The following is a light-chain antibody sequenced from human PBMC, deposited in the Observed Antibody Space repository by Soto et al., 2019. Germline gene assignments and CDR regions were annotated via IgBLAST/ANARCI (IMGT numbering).Light chain of an antibody. CDR3: QQYYNWRPR. Sequence: EIVLTQSKATLSLSPGERATLSCRASQSVSSYLAWYQQKPGQAPRLLIYGASTRATGVPARFSGSGSGTEFTLTISRLQSEDFAVYYCQQYYNWRPRFGQGTKVDIK. J-gene: IGKJ1*01. CDR2: GAS. CDR1: QSVSSY. V-gene: IGKV3-15*01.